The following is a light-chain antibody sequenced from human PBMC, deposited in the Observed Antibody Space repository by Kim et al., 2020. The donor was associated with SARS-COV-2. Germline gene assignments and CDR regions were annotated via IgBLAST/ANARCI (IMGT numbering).Light chain of an antibody. CDR2: GAS. CDR3: QQYGSSPFT. CDR1: QSVSSSY. Sequence: EIVLTQSPGPLSLSPGERATLSCRASQSVSSSYLAWYQHKPGQAPRLLIYGASSRATGIPDRFSGSGSGTDFTLTISRLEPEDFAVYYCQQYGSSPFTFGGGTKVDIK. V-gene: IGKV3-20*01. J-gene: IGKJ4*01.